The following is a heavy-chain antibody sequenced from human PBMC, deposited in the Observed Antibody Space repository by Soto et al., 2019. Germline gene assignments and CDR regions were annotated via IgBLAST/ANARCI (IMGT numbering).Heavy chain of an antibody. CDR1: GYTFTSYK. CDR3: ARLYSDGSGFYYREFDY. CDR2: INPHNGKT. V-gene: IGHV1-18*01. D-gene: IGHD3-22*01. J-gene: IGHJ4*02. Sequence: QVQLVQSGVDVKKPGASVKVSCEASGYTFTSYKVSWLRQAPGQGLEWMGWINPHNGKTDYAQKVKDRVTMTADTSTSTAYMELRSVRSDDTAMYYCARLYSDGSGFYYREFDYWGQGTLVTVSS.